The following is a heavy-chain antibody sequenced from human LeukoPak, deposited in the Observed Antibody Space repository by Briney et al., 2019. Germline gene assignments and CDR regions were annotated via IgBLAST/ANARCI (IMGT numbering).Heavy chain of an antibody. CDR1: GGSMSSYY. V-gene: IGHV4-4*07. J-gene: IGHJ4*02. CDR3: VRDVDTFFDY. Sequence: SETLSLTCTVSGGSMSSYYWSWVRQPAGKGLEWIGRIYASGSTHYNPSLKSRVTMSVDTSKNQFSLKLTSVTAADTAVYFCVRDVDTFFDYWGQGTLVTVSS. D-gene: IGHD5-18*01. CDR2: IYASGST.